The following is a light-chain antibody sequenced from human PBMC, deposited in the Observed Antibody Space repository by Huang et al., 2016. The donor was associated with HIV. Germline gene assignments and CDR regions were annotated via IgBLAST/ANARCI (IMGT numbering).Light chain of an antibody. V-gene: IGKV3-11*01. J-gene: IGKJ4*01. Sequence: EIVLTQSPATLSLSPGERATLSCRASQTVSSYLAWYQQKPGQAPRLLIYDASNRATGIPARFSGRGSGTDFTLTISSLEPEDFAVYYCQLRSTWPGDTFGGGTKVEIK. CDR2: DAS. CDR3: QLRSTWPGDT. CDR1: QTVSSY.